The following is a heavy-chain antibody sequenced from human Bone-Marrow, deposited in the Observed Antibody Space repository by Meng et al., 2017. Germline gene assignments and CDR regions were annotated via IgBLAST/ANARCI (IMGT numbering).Heavy chain of an antibody. V-gene: IGHV4-59*01. J-gene: IGHJ6*02. CDR3: ARGPAYYDILTGYYDPYYYYYGMDV. Sequence: GSLRLSCTVSGGSISSYYWSWIRQPPGKGLEWIGYIYYSGSTNYNPSLKSRVTISVDTSKNQFSLKLSSVTAADTAVYYCARGPAYYDILTGYYDPYYYYYGMDVWGQGTTVTVSS. CDR2: IYYSGST. CDR1: GGSISSYY. D-gene: IGHD3-9*01.